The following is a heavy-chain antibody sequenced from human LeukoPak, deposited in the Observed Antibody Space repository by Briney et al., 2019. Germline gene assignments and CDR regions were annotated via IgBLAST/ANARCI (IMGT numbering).Heavy chain of an antibody. CDR3: ARHGALQQWLVKDYFDY. V-gene: IGHV4-34*01. J-gene: IGHJ4*02. D-gene: IGHD6-19*01. CDR1: GGSFSGYY. Sequence: SETLSLTCAVYGGSFSGYYWSWIRQPPGKGLEWTGEINHSGSTNYNPSLKSRVTISVDTSKNQFSLKLSSVTAADTAVYYCARHGALQQWLVKDYFDYWGQGTLVTVSS. CDR2: INHSGST.